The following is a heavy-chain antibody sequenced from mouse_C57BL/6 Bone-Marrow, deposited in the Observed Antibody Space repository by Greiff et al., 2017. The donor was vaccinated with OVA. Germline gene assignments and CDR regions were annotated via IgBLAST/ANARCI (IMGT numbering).Heavy chain of an antibody. CDR3: ASGLYGSSYWYFDV. D-gene: IGHD1-1*01. CDR1: GYTFTDYY. CDR2: IYPGSGNT. V-gene: IGHV1-76*01. Sequence: VQLQQSGAELVRPGASVKLSCKASGYTFTDYYINWVKQRPGQGLEWIARIYPGSGNTYNNEKFNGKATLTADKSSSTAYMQLSSLTSEDSAVSFCASGLYGSSYWYFDVWGTGTTVTVSS. J-gene: IGHJ1*03.